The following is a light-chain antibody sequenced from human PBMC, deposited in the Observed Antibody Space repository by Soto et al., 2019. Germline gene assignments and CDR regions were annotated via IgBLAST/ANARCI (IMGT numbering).Light chain of an antibody. V-gene: IGKV1-39*01. CDR3: QQSYNMPRT. J-gene: IGKJ1*01. Sequence: DIQMTQSPSPLSASVGDRLTITCRASQSISFFLNWYRQKPGKAPKLLIYAASNVQSGVPSRISGSGSGTDFTLTISSLQPEDFATYYCQQSYNMPRTFGQGTKVDIK. CDR1: QSISFF. CDR2: AAS.